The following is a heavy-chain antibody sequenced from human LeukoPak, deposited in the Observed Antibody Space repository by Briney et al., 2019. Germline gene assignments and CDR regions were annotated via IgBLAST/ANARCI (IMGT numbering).Heavy chain of an antibody. CDR1: GFIFSNHA. D-gene: IGHD1-26*01. Sequence: GGSLRLSCSASGFIFSNHAMHWVRQAPGKGLEYVSAINGNGGGTYNADSVKGRFTISRDNSKNTLYLQMGSLRADDTAVYYCVRAIVGATLDYWGQGTLVTVSS. CDR2: INGNGGGT. V-gene: IGHV3-64D*06. J-gene: IGHJ4*02. CDR3: VRAIVGATLDY.